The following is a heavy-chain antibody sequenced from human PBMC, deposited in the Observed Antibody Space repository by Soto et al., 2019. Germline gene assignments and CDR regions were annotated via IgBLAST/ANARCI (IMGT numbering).Heavy chain of an antibody. CDR3: ARERITYYDFWSGPSHYGMDV. CDR1: GGSISSGDYY. D-gene: IGHD3-3*01. CDR2: IYYSGST. Sequence: SETLSLTCTVSGGSISSGDYYWSWTRQPPGKGLEWIGYIYYSGSTYYNPSLKSRVTISVDTSKNQFSLKLSSVTAADTAVYYCARERITYYDFWSGPSHYGMDVWGQGTTVTVSS. V-gene: IGHV4-30-4*01. J-gene: IGHJ6*02.